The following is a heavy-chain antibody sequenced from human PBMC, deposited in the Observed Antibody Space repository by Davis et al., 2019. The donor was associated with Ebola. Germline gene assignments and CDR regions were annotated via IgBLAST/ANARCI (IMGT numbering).Heavy chain of an antibody. D-gene: IGHD3-22*01. V-gene: IGHV1-2*06. CDR3: ARDPPYYDSSGYYSRFDY. CDR2: INPNSGGT. CDR1: GYTFTGYY. J-gene: IGHJ4*02. Sequence: AASVKVSCKASGYTFTGYYMHWVRQAPGQGLEWMGRINPNSGGTNYAQKLQGRVTMTTDTSTSTAYMELSSLRSEDTAVYYCARDPPYYDSSGYYSRFDYWGQGTLVTVSS.